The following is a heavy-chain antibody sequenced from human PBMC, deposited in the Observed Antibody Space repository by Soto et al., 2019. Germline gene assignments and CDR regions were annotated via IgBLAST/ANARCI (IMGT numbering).Heavy chain of an antibody. J-gene: IGHJ5*02. CDR3: ARGREVVTADGSNWFDP. D-gene: IGHD2-21*02. Sequence: GGSLRLSCAASGFTFSSYGMSWVRQAPGKGLEWVSSINDSGDTYYGDSVKGRFTISRDNSKNTLYLQVNSLSAEDTAVYYCARGREVVTADGSNWFDPWGQGTLVTV. CDR1: GFTFSSYG. CDR2: INDSGDT. V-gene: IGHV3-23*01.